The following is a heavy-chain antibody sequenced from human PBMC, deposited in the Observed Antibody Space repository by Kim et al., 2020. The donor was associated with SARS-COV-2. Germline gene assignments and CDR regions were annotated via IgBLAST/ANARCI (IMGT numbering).Heavy chain of an antibody. CDR2: INHSGST. Sequence: SETLSLTCAVYGGSFSGYYWSWIRQPPGKGLEWIGEINHSGSTNYNPSLKSRVTISVDTSKNQFSLKLSSVTAADTAVYYCAKIGYCSSTSCYVGAFDIWGQGTMVTVSS. CDR1: GGSFSGYY. J-gene: IGHJ3*02. CDR3: AKIGYCSSTSCYVGAFDI. V-gene: IGHV4-34*01. D-gene: IGHD2-2*01.